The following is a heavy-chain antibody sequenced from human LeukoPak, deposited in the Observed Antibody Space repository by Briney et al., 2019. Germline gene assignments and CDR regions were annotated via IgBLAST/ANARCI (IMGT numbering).Heavy chain of an antibody. CDR1: GFTFSSYA. V-gene: IGHV3-23*01. J-gene: IGHJ6*02. D-gene: IGHD6-6*01. CDR3: AKGGDSSSANYYYYYGMDV. Sequence: GGSLRLSCAASGFTFSSYAMSWVRQAPGKGLEWVSAISGSGGSTYYADSVKGRFTISRDNSKNTLYLQMNSLRAEDTAVYYCAKGGDSSSANYYYYYGMDVWGQGTTVTVSS. CDR2: ISGSGGST.